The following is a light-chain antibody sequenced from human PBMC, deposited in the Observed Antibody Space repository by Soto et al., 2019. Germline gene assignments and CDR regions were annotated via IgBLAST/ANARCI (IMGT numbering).Light chain of an antibody. Sequence: QLVLTQPASVSGSPGQSITISCTGTSSDVGGYNYVSWYQQHPGKAPKLMIYEVSNRPSGVSYRFSGSKSGNTASLTISGLQAEDEADYYCSSFTSSSTYVFGNGTKLTVL. CDR1: SSDVGGYNY. CDR3: SSFTSSSTYV. J-gene: IGLJ1*01. V-gene: IGLV2-14*01. CDR2: EVS.